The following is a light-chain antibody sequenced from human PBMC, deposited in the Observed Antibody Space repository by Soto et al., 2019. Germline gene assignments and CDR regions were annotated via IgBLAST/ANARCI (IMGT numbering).Light chain of an antibody. V-gene: IGKV1-39*01. Sequence: DIQMTQSPSSLSASVGDRVTITCRASQSISTYLNWYQQKPGKAPNLLIYAASSLHSGVPSRFSGSGSGTDFTLTITSLQPDDFATYYCQQTYSTPVTFGQGTRLEIK. CDR3: QQTYSTPVT. J-gene: IGKJ5*01. CDR1: QSISTY. CDR2: AAS.